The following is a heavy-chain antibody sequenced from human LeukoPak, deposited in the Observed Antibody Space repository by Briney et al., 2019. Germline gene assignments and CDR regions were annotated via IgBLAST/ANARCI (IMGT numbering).Heavy chain of an antibody. CDR3: ATDPTVAGTSEYFQR. CDR1: GFTFSSYT. V-gene: IGHV3-48*02. J-gene: IGHJ1*01. D-gene: IGHD6-19*01. Sequence: GGSLRLSCAASGFTFSSYTMNWVRQAPGKGLEWISYISTSSSTIYYADSVKGRFTISRDNAKDLLYLHMNSLRDEDTAVYYCATDPTVAGTSEYFQRWGQGTLVTVSS. CDR2: ISTSSSTI.